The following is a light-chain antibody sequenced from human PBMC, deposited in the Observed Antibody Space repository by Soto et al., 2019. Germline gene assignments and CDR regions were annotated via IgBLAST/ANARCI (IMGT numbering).Light chain of an antibody. Sequence: DVVMTQSPLSLPVTLGQPASISCRSSQSLVSSDGNTYLNWFQQRPGQSPRRLIYKVSNRDYGGPDRCNGSGSGTDFTLEISRVEAEDVGVYYCMEGTNWPPWTFGQGHKVEI. V-gene: IGKV2-30*01. CDR2: KVS. CDR1: QSLVSSDGNTY. CDR3: MEGTNWPPWT. J-gene: IGKJ1*01.